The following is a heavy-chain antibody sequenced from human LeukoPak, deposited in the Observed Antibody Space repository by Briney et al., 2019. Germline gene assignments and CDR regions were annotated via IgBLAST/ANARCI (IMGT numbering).Heavy chain of an antibody. CDR1: GYTFTSYD. CDR3: ARNNGDYVPPLGMDV. J-gene: IGHJ6*02. D-gene: IGHD4-17*01. V-gene: IGHV1-8*01. Sequence: ASVKVSCKASGYTFTSYDINWVRQATGQGLEWMGWMNPNSGNTGYAQKFQGRVTMTRNTSISTAYMELSSLRSEDTAVYYCARNNGDYVPPLGMDVWGQGTTVTVSS. CDR2: MNPNSGNT.